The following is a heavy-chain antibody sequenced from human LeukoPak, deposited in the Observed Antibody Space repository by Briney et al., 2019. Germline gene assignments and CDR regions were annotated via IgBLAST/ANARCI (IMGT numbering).Heavy chain of an antibody. D-gene: IGHD3-10*01. CDR2: INPNSGGT. J-gene: IGHJ3*02. CDR1: GYTFTGYY. CDR3: ARDWGWFGESDAFDI. V-gene: IGHV1-2*02. Sequence: ASVKVSCKASGYTFTGYYMHWVRQAPGQGLEWMGWINPNSGGTNYAQKFQGRVTMTRDTSISTAYMELSRLRSDDTAAYYCARDWGWFGESDAFDIWGQGTLVTVSS.